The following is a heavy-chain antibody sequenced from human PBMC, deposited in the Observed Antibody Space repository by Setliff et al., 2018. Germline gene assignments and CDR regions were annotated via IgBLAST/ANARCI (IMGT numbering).Heavy chain of an antibody. V-gene: IGHV3-74*03. CDR3: VREGGNYFPLDY. CDR2: MHSDDRSI. CDR1: GFIFSGYW. J-gene: IGHJ4*02. D-gene: IGHD1-26*01. Sequence: VGSLRLSCAASGFIFSGYWMHWVRQAPGKGLMWVSRMHSDDRSITYADSVEGRFTISRDNAKNMLYLQMNSLRAEDTAVYYCVREGGNYFPLDYWGLGTLVTGSS.